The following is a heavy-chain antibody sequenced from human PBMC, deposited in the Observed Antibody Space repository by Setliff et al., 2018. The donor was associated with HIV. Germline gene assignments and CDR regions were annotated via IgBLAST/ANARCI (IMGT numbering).Heavy chain of an antibody. CDR3: ARLRREEQWLVRGWFDP. Sequence: SETLSLTCTVSGGSISSSSYYWGWIRQPPGKGLEWIGSIYYSGSTYYNPSLKSRVTISVDTSKNQFSLKLSSVTAADTAVYYCARLRREEQWLVRGWFDPWGQGTLVTDSS. CDR2: IYYSGST. J-gene: IGHJ5*02. V-gene: IGHV4-39*01. D-gene: IGHD6-19*01. CDR1: GGSISSSSYY.